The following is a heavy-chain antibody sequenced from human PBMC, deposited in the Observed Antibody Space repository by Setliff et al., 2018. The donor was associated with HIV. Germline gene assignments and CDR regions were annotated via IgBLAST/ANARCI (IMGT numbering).Heavy chain of an antibody. CDR2: AYHRGNT. CDR3: ARHAAGPDGPFDY. D-gene: IGHD2-2*01. CDR1: GVSTSNNNYW. J-gene: IGHJ4*02. V-gene: IGHV4-4*02. Sequence: TLSLTCAVSGVSTSNNNYWWSWVRQPPGKGLEWIGEAYHRGNTNYNPSLKSRVTISVDTSKNQFSLKLSSVIAADTAVYYCARHAAGPDGPFDYWGQGTLVTVSS.